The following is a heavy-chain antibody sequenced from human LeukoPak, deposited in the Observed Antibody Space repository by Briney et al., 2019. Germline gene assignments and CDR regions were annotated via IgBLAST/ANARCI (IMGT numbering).Heavy chain of an antibody. D-gene: IGHD3-22*01. CDR3: AKDSYDSSGSRYDY. V-gene: IGHV3-23*01. J-gene: IGHJ4*02. CDR1: GFTFSSCA. Sequence: GGSLRLSCAASGFTFSSCAMSWVRQAPGKGLEWVSGISGSGGSTYYVDSVKGRFTISRDNSKNTLYLQLNSLRAEDTAVYYCAKDSYDSSGSRYDYWGQGTLVTVSS. CDR2: ISGSGGST.